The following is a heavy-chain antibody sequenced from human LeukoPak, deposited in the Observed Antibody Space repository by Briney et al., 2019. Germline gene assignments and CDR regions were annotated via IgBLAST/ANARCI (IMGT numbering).Heavy chain of an antibody. Sequence: ASVKVSCKASGYTFTSYAMNWVRQAPGQGLEWMGWINTNTGNPTYAQGFTGRFVFSLDTSVSTAYLQISSLKAEDTAVYYCARGARQFFYYYDSSGYYYVDYWGQGTLVTVSS. V-gene: IGHV7-4-1*02. CDR1: GYTFTSYA. J-gene: IGHJ4*02. D-gene: IGHD3-22*01. CDR2: INTNTGNP. CDR3: ARGARQFFYYYDSSGYYYVDY.